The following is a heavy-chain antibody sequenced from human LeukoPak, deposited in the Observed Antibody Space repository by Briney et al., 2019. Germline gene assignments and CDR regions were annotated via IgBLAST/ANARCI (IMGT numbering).Heavy chain of an antibody. Sequence: SEPLSLPCAVYGGSFSGYYWSGMRQPPGKGLEWIGENNHSGSTNYNPSLKSRVTISVDTSKNQFSLKLSSVTAADTAVYYCARRAGDPYYYYYYGMDVWGQGTTVTVSS. J-gene: IGHJ6*02. CDR2: NNHSGST. D-gene: IGHD2-21*02. V-gene: IGHV4-34*01. CDR1: GGSFSGYY. CDR3: ARRAGDPYYYYYYGMDV.